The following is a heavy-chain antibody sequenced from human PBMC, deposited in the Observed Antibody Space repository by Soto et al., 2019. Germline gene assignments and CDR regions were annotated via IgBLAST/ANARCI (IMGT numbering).Heavy chain of an antibody. CDR3: ARGSVLWFGESQQIPWDY. V-gene: IGHV4-59*01. Sequence: PSETLSLTCTVSCGSISSYYWSWIRQPPGKGLEWIGYIYYSGSTNYNPSLKSRVTISVDTSKNQFSLKLSSVTAADTAVYYCARGSVLWFGESQQIPWDYWGQGTLVTVSS. J-gene: IGHJ4*02. CDR1: CGSISSYY. D-gene: IGHD3-10*01. CDR2: IYYSGST.